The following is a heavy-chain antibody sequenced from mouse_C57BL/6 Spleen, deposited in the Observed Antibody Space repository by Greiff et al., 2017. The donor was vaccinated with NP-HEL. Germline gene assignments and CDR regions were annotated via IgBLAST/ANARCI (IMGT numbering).Heavy chain of an antibody. J-gene: IGHJ1*03. Sequence: EVQLQQSGGDLVKPGGSLKLSCAASGFTFSSYGMSWVRQTPDKRLEWVATISSSGSYTYYPDSVKGRFTISRDNAKNTLYLQMSSRKSEDTAMYYCARLGYYGSGFRWYFDVWGTGTTVTVSS. CDR3: ARLGYYGSGFRWYFDV. D-gene: IGHD1-1*01. CDR2: ISSSGSYT. CDR1: GFTFSSYG. V-gene: IGHV5-6*01.